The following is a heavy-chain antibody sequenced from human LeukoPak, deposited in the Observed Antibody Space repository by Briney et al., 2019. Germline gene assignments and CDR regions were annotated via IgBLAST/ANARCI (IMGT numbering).Heavy chain of an antibody. CDR1: GGSIRSGGYY. D-gene: IGHD2-2*01. J-gene: IGHJ4*02. CDR2: IFYSGST. CDR3: ARESIPCGGTSCPDY. V-gene: IGHV4-31*03. Sequence: SETLSLTCTVSGGSIRSGGYYWSWIRQHPGKGLEWIGYIFYSGSTYYNPSLKSRVTISVDTSKNQFSLKLTSVTAADTAVYYCARESIPCGGTSCPDYWGQGTLVTVSS.